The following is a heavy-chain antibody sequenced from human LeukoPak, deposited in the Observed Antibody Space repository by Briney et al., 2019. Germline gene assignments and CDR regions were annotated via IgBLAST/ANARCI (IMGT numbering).Heavy chain of an antibody. V-gene: IGHV4-59*01. CDR1: GGSISSYY. CDR3: ARTSFDHHYGMDV. D-gene: IGHD3-9*01. J-gene: IGHJ6*02. CDR2: IYYSGST. Sequence: SETLSLTCTVSGGSISSYYWSWIRQPPGKGLEWIGYIYYSGSTNYNPSLKSRVTISVDTSKNQFSPKLSSVTAADTAVYYCARTSFDHHYGMDVWGQGTTVTVSS.